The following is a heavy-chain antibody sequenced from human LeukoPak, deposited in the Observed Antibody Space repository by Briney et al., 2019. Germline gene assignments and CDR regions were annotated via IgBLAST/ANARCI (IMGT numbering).Heavy chain of an antibody. CDR3: ARDQTGDAFLEPYSYYYYYGMDV. J-gene: IGHJ6*02. V-gene: IGHV1-69*13. Sequence: ASVTVSCKASGGTFSSYAISWVRQAPGQGLEWMGGIIPIFGTANYAQKFQGRVTITADESTSTAYMELSSLRSEDTAVYYCARDQTGDAFLEPYSYYYYYGMDVWGQGTTVTVSS. CDR1: GGTFSSYA. D-gene: IGHD7-27*01. CDR2: IIPIFGTA.